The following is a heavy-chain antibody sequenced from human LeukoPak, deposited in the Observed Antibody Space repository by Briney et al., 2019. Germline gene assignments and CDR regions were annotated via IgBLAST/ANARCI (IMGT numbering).Heavy chain of an antibody. CDR1: GFTFSTYA. CDR3: ARDREDSGGFTDY. V-gene: IGHV3-23*01. CDR2: ISGSGSSS. Sequence: GWSLRLSCAASGFTFSTYALTWVRQAPGKGLEWLSLISGSGSSSYYADSVKGRFTISRDNLRNTLYLQMNSLRAEDTAVYDCARDREDSGGFTDYWGQGTLVTVSS. D-gene: IGHD3-22*01. J-gene: IGHJ4*02.